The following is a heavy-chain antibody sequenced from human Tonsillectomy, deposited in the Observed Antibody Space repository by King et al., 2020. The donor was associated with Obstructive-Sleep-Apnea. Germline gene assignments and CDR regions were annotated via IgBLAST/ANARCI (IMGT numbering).Heavy chain of an antibody. Sequence: VQLVESGGGLVQPGGSLRLSCATSGFTFSTYKMNWVRHTPGKGLEWFAHIGVGSSPIYYADSVKGRFTISRDNARNSLYLQMNNLRAEDTAVYYCATDERALDDWGQGTLVTVSS. J-gene: IGHJ4*02. CDR3: ATDERALDD. D-gene: IGHD1-1*01. CDR1: GFTFSTYK. V-gene: IGHV3-48*01. CDR2: IGVGSSPI.